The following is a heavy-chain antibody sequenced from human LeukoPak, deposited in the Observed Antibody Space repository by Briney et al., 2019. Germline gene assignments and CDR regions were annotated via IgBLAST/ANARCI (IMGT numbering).Heavy chain of an antibody. CDR2: IKQDGSEK. J-gene: IGHJ4*02. Sequence: PGGSLRLSCAASGFTFSSYWMSWVRRAPGKGLEWVANIKQDGSEKYYVDSVKGRFTISRDNAKNSLYLQMNSLRAEDTAVYYCARDTDYDFWTGYFDYWGQGALVTVSS. CDR3: ARDTDYDFWTGYFDY. D-gene: IGHD3-3*01. CDR1: GFTFSSYW. V-gene: IGHV3-7*01.